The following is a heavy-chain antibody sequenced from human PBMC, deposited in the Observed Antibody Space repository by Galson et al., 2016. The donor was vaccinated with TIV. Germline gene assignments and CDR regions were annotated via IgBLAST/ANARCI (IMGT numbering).Heavy chain of an antibody. CDR1: GFTFRTYW. J-gene: IGHJ5*02. Sequence: LRLSCAASGFTFRTYWMHWVRQVPGKGVMWVSRIDNDGSQTDYADSVRGRFTVSRDNAKNALYLQMSSLRAEDTAVYYCARDQATLVARWFAPWGQGTLVTVSS. CDR3: ARDQATLVARWFAP. CDR2: IDNDGSQT. V-gene: IGHV3-74*01.